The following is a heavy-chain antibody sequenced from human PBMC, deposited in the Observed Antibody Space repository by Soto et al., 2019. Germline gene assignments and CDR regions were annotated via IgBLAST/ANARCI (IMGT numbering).Heavy chain of an antibody. J-gene: IGHJ6*02. Sequence: SLRLSCAASGFTFSSYWMHWVRQAPGKGLVWVSRINSDGSSTSYADSVKGRFTISRDNAKNTLYLQMNSLRAEDTAVYYCARLPSYCYYYGMDVWGQGTTVTVSS. V-gene: IGHV3-74*01. CDR2: INSDGSST. D-gene: IGHD6-6*01. CDR3: ARLPSYCYYYGMDV. CDR1: GFTFSSYW.